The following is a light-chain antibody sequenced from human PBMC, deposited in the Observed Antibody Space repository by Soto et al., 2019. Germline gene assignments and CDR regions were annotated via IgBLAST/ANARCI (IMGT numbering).Light chain of an antibody. CDR1: QSVTNTF. Sequence: EIVLTQSPGTLSLSPGERATLSCRASQSVTNTFLTWYQQKPGQAPRLLSYGASTRATGIPDRFSGSGSGTDFTLTISRLEPEDFATYYCQQYNSYPWTFGQGTKVEIK. V-gene: IGKV3-20*01. CDR2: GAS. CDR3: QQYNSYPWT. J-gene: IGKJ1*01.